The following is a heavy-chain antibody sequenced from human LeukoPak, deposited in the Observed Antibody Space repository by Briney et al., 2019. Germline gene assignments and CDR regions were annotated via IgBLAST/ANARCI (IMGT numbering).Heavy chain of an antibody. V-gene: IGHV1-24*01. Sequence: GASVKVSCKVSGYTLTELSVHWVRQAPGKGLEWMGGFDPEDGETIYAQKFQGRVTMTEDTSTDTAYMELSSLRSEDTAVYYCATKGGRDYYYYMDVWGKGTTVTVSS. D-gene: IGHD3-16*01. CDR1: GYTLTELS. CDR3: ATKGGRDYYYYMDV. CDR2: FDPEDGET. J-gene: IGHJ6*03.